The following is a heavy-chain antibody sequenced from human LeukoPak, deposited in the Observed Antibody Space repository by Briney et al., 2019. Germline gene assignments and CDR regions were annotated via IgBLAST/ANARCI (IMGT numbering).Heavy chain of an antibody. CDR3: ANERSIIEYYFDY. J-gene: IGHJ4*02. CDR1: GFAFSSYG. Sequence: PGGSLRLSCAASGFAFSSYGMHWVRQAPGKGLEWVAVISYDGSNKYYADSVKGRFTISRDNSKNTLYLQMNSLRAEGTAVYYCANERSIIEYYFDYWGQGTLVTVSS. CDR2: ISYDGSNK. V-gene: IGHV3-30*18. D-gene: IGHD3-10*01.